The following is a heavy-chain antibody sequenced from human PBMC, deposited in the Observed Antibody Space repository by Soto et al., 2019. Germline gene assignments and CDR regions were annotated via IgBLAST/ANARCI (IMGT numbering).Heavy chain of an antibody. D-gene: IGHD3-10*01. J-gene: IGHJ4*02. Sequence: SETVSLACTVSGGSMSSSSYYWGWIRQPPGKGLEWIGSIYYSGNTYYNPSLKSRVTISVDTAKNQFSLKLSSVTAADTAVYYCARQYYFGSGSYYTRPFDFWGQGTLVTVS. V-gene: IGHV4-39*01. CDR3: ARQYYFGSGSYYTRPFDF. CDR2: IYYSGNT. CDR1: GGSMSSSSYY.